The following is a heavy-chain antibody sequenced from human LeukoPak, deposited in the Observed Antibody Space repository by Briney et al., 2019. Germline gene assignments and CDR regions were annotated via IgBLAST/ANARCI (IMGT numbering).Heavy chain of an antibody. CDR3: ANMGATTQS. V-gene: IGHV1-3*01. Sequence: GASVKVSCKASGYTFTSYAMHWVRQAPGQRLEWMGWINAGNGNTNYAQKLQGRVTMTTDTSTSTAYMELRSLRSDDTAVYYCANMGATTQSWGQGTLVTVSS. J-gene: IGHJ5*02. D-gene: IGHD1-26*01. CDR1: GYTFTSYA. CDR2: INAGNGNT.